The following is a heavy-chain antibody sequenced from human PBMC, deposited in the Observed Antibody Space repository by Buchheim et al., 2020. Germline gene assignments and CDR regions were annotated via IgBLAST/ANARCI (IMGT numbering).Heavy chain of an antibody. CDR3: AKDSELLWFGELVFDY. J-gene: IGHJ4*02. D-gene: IGHD3-10*01. V-gene: IGHV3-23*01. CDR1: GFTFSSYA. CDR2: ISGSGGST. Sequence: EVQLLESGGGLVQPGESLRLSCAASGFTFSSYAMSWVRQAPGKGLEWVSAISGSGGSTYYADSVKGRFTISRDNSKTTLYMQMNSLRAEDTAVYYCAKDSELLWFGELVFDYWGQGTL.